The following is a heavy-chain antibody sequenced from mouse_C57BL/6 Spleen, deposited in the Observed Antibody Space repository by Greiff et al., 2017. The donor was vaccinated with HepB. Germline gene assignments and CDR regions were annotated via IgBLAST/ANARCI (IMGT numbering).Heavy chain of an antibody. J-gene: IGHJ2*01. CDR2: IYPRSGNT. CDR1: GYTFTSYG. Sequence: QVQLKQSGAELARPGASVKLSCKASGYTFTSYGISWVKQRTGQGLEWIGEIYPRSGNTYYNEKFKGKATLTADKSSSTAYMELRSLTSEDSAVYFCARSDYYSNYGWVDYWGQGTTLTVSS. CDR3: ARSDYYSNYGWVDY. V-gene: IGHV1-81*01. D-gene: IGHD2-5*01.